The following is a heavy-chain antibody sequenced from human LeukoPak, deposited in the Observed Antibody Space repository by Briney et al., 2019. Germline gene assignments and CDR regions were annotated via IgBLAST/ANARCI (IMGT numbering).Heavy chain of an antibody. V-gene: IGHV4-59*08. CDR1: GVSISNYY. CDR2: IHYSGST. J-gene: IGHJ4*02. CDR3: ARHGGYYDYVWGSYRYSAFDY. D-gene: IGHD3-16*02. Sequence: KSSETLSLTCTVSGVSISNYYWSWIRQPPGKGLEWIGYIHYSGSTSYNPSLKSRVTISVDTSKNQFSLKLSSVTAADTAVYYCARHGGYYDYVWGSYRYSAFDYWGQGTLVTVSS.